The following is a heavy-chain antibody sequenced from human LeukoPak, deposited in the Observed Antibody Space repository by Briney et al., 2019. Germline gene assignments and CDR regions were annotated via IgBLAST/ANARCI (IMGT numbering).Heavy chain of an antibody. D-gene: IGHD6-6*01. Sequence: GGSLRLSCAASGFTFSSYAMSWVRQAPGKGLEWVSAISSSGGSTYYADSVKGRFTISRDNSKNTLYVQMNSLRAEDTAVYYRALIRKSSSSLDYWGQGTLVTVSS. CDR3: ALIRKSSSSLDY. J-gene: IGHJ4*02. V-gene: IGHV3-23*01. CDR1: GFTFSSYA. CDR2: ISSSGGST.